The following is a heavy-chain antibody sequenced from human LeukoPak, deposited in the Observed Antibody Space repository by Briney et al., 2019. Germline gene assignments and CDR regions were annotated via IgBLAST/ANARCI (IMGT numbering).Heavy chain of an antibody. CDR3: ARDGVVEPRPGAFDI. J-gene: IGHJ3*02. V-gene: IGHV1-46*01. CDR1: GYTLTSYY. CDR2: INPSGGST. Sequence: ASVKVSCKASGYTLTSYYLHWVRQAPGQGLEWMAIINPSGGSTSHAQKFQGRVTMTRDTSASTVYMELSSLRSEDTAVYYCARDGVVEPRPGAFDIWGQGTMVTVSS. D-gene: IGHD2-15*01.